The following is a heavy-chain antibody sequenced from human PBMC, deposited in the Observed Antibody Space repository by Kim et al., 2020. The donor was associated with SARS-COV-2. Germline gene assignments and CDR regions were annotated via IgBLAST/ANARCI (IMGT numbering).Heavy chain of an antibody. D-gene: IGHD5-12*01. J-gene: IGHJ4*02. V-gene: IGHV3-23*01. CDR3: ANIRDGYNFLDY. Sequence: YYADSVKGRFTISRDNSKNTLYLQMNSLRAEDTAVYYCANIRDGYNFLDYWGQGTLVTVSS.